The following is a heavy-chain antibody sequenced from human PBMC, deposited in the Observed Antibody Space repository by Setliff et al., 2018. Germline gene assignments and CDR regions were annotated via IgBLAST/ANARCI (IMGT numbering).Heavy chain of an antibody. Sequence: GGSLRLSCAASGFTFYNYWMHWVRQAPGKGLVWVSRIKSDGTSISYADSVKGRFTISRDNAQNTLYLQMRSLRADDTAIYYCAKDRKNYYDTSGYPDAFDIWGQGTTVTVSS. CDR2: IKSDGTSI. CDR3: AKDRKNYYDTSGYPDAFDI. V-gene: IGHV3-74*01. J-gene: IGHJ3*02. D-gene: IGHD3-22*01. CDR1: GFTFYNYW.